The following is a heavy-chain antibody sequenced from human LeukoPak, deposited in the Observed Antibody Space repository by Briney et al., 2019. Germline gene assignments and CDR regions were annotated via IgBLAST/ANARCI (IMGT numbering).Heavy chain of an antibody. Sequence: SESLSLTCTVSGGSISSTNWRSWVRQPPGQGLEWFGQIYNSGSTYYNPSLKSRLTISVDTSKNQFYLQLSCVTAADTAVYYWAREKTETAVGWFDHWGQGTLVTVSS. D-gene: IGHD1-1*01. V-gene: IGHV4-4*02. J-gene: IGHJ5*02. CDR1: GGSISSTNW. CDR3: AREKTETAVGWFDH. CDR2: IYNSGST.